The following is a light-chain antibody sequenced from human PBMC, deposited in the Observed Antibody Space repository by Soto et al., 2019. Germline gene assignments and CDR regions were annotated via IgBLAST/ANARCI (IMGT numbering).Light chain of an antibody. CDR1: QSISDT. Sequence: EIVLTQSPGTLSLFPGERATLSCRASQSISDTLAWYQQKPGQAPRLLIHGASTRAPGFPARFSGSGSGTDFTFTISSLQSEDFAVYYCQQYDNWPWTFGQGTKVDI. J-gene: IGKJ1*01. CDR2: GAS. CDR3: QQYDNWPWT. V-gene: IGKV3-15*01.